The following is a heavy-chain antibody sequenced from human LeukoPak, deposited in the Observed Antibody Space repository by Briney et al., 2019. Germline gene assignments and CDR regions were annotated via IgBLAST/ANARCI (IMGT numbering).Heavy chain of an antibody. Sequence: PGGSLRLSCAASGFTFSSYAMHWVRQAPGKGLEWVAVISYDGSNKYYADSVKGRFTISRDNSKNTLYLQMNSLRAEDTAVYYCVRASRGYSYGSGYWGQGTLVTVSS. CDR3: VRASRGYSYGSGY. V-gene: IGHV3-30-3*01. CDR1: GFTFSSYA. J-gene: IGHJ4*02. D-gene: IGHD5-18*01. CDR2: ISYDGSNK.